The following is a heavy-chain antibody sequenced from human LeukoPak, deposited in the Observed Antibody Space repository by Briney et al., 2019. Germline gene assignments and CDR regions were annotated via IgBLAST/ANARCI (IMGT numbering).Heavy chain of an antibody. Sequence: SETLSLTCAVYGGSFSGYYWSWIRQPPGKGLEWIGEINHSGSTNYNPSLKSRVPISVDTSKNQFSLKLSSVTAADTAVYYCARPASYYDSSGYYRYYYYYMDVWGKGTTVTVSS. CDR2: INHSGST. CDR1: GGSFSGYY. D-gene: IGHD3-22*01. CDR3: ARPASYYDSSGYYRYYYYYMDV. J-gene: IGHJ6*03. V-gene: IGHV4-34*01.